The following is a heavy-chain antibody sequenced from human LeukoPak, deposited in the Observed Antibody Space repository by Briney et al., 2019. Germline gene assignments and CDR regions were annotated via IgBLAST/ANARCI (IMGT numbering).Heavy chain of an antibody. J-gene: IGHJ4*02. CDR1: GFTFSSYW. CDR2: TNSDGSTT. D-gene: IGHD4-23*01. CDR3: ARERSTVDPFDY. Sequence: QPGGSLRLSCAASGFTFSSYWMHWVRQPPGKGLVWVSRTNSDGSTTSYADSVKGRFTISRDNAKNTLYLQMNSLRAEDTAVYYCARERSTVDPFDYWGQGTLVTVSS. V-gene: IGHV3-74*01.